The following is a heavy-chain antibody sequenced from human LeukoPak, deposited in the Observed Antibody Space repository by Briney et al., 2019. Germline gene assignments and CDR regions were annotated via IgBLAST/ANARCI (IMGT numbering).Heavy chain of an antibody. V-gene: IGHV3-23*01. CDR3: AKAPSSGWFGGAFNI. CDR2: ISASGDTT. Sequence: GGSLRLSCAASGFIFSNHAMTWVRQAPGKGLEWVSGISASGDTTNYAESVKGRFTISRDNSKNTLYLQMNSLRAEDTAVYYCAKAPSSGWFGGAFNIWGQGTMVTVSS. J-gene: IGHJ3*02. CDR1: GFIFSNHA. D-gene: IGHD6-19*01.